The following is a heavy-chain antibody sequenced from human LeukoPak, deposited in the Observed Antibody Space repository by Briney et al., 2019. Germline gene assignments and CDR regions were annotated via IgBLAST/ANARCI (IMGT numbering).Heavy chain of an antibody. J-gene: IGHJ6*03. CDR2: MNPNSGNT. CDR3: ARGGGGNYYYYYYMDV. D-gene: IGHD4-23*01. V-gene: IGHV1-8*01. CDR1: GYTFTSYD. Sequence: ASVKVSCKASGYTFTSYDINWVRQATGQGLEWMGWMNPNSGNTGYAQKFQGRVTITRNTSISTAYMELSSLRSEDTAVYYCARGGGGNYYYYYYMDVWGKGTTVTVSS.